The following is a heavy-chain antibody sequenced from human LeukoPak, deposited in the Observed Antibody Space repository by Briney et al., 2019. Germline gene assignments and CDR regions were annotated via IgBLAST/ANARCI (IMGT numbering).Heavy chain of an antibody. CDR2: IYYSGST. J-gene: IGHJ5*02. V-gene: IGHV4-59*01. CDR3: ASTFGEDGWFDP. Sequence: SETLSLTCAIYGGSFSGYYWSWIRQPPGKGLEWIGYIYYSGSTNYNPSLKSRVTISVDTSKNQFSLKLSSVTAADTAVYYCASTFGEDGWFDPWGQGTLVTVSS. D-gene: IGHD3-10*01. CDR1: GGSFSGYY.